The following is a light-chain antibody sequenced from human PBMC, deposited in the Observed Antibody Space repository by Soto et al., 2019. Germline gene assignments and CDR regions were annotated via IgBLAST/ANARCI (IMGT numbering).Light chain of an antibody. J-gene: IGLJ1*01. CDR3: SSYTSSSTLV. V-gene: IGLV2-14*01. CDR1: SSDVGGYNY. Sequence: QSALTQPPSASGSPGQSVTISCTGTSSDVGGYNYVSWYQQHSGKAPKLMIYDVSNRPSGVSNRFSGSKSGNAASLTISGLQAEDEADYYCSSYTSSSTLVFGTGTKVTVL. CDR2: DVS.